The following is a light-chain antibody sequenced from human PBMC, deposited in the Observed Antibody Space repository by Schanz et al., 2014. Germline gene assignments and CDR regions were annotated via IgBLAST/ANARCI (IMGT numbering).Light chain of an antibody. V-gene: IGKV3-15*01. CDR3: QQYSDWPGYT. CDR2: GAS. Sequence: EIVMTQSPATLSVSPGEGATLSCRASQTVSSNLAWYQQQPGQAPRLLIYGASTRATGIPARFSGSGSGTEFTLTISSLQSEDFAVYYCQQYSDWPGYTFGQGTKLEIK. J-gene: IGKJ2*01. CDR1: QTVSSN.